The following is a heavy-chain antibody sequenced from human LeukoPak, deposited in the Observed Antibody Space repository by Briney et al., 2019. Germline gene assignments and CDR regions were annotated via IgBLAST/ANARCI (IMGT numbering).Heavy chain of an antibody. Sequence: GASVKVSCKASGYTFTSYDINWVRQAAGQGLEWMGWMNPNSGNTGYAQKFQGRVTMTRNTSISTAYMELSSLRSEDTAVYYCARDPTGLVGPTDYWGQGTLVTVSS. CDR1: GYTFTSYD. CDR3: ARDPTGLVGPTDY. V-gene: IGHV1-8*01. D-gene: IGHD1-26*01. CDR2: MNPNSGNT. J-gene: IGHJ4*02.